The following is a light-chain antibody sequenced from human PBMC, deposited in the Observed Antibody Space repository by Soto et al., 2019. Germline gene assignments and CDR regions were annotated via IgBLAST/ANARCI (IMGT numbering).Light chain of an antibody. Sequence: EIVLPQSPGTLSLSPGERATLSCRASQSVSSSYLAWYQQKPGQAPRLLIYGASSRATGIPDRFSGSGSGTDFTLTISRLEPEDFAVYYCQQYGSSPGFTFGPGTKVEIK. CDR2: GAS. CDR3: QQYGSSPGFT. J-gene: IGKJ3*01. V-gene: IGKV3-20*01. CDR1: QSVSSSY.